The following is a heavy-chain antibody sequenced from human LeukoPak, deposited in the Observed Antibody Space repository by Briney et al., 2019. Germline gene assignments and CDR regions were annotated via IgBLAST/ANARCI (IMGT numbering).Heavy chain of an antibody. CDR1: GDSISSHY. D-gene: IGHD5-12*01. CDR2: IYSSGST. CDR3: ARSRSRGYSGDFDY. V-gene: IGHV4-59*11. Sequence: SETLSLTCTVSGDSISSHYWSWIRQPPGKGLEWIGYIYSSGSTIYNPSLKSRLTISVDRSKNQFSLKVSSVTAAGTAVYYCARSRSRGYSGDFDYWGQGTLVTVSS. J-gene: IGHJ4*02.